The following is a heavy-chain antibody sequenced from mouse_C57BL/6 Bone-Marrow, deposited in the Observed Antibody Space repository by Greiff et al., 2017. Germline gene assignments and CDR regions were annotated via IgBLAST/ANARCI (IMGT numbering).Heavy chain of an antibody. CDR1: GFSFNTYA. Sequence: EVHLVESGGGLVQPKGSLKLSCAASGFSFNTYAMNWVRQAPGKGLEWVARIRSKSNNYAAYYADAVKARFTISRDDSESMLYLQMYNLKTEDTAMYYCVGGYFDYWGQGTTLTVSS. J-gene: IGHJ2*01. CDR2: IRSKSNNYAA. D-gene: IGHD1-1*02. CDR3: VGGYFDY. V-gene: IGHV10-1*01.